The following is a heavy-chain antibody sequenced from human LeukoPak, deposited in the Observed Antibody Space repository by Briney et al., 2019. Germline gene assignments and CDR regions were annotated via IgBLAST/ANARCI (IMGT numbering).Heavy chain of an antibody. D-gene: IGHD5-18*01. J-gene: IGHJ4*02. V-gene: IGHV3-53*01. CDR2: IYSGVST. CDR1: GFTVSSNY. Sequence: PGGSLRLSCAASGFTVSSNYMSWVRQAPGKGLEWVPLIYSGVSTYYADSVKGRFTISRDNSENTLYIQMHSLRAEDTAVYYCARVGYNYGTGYFDYWGQGTLVTVSS. CDR3: ARVGYNYGTGYFDY.